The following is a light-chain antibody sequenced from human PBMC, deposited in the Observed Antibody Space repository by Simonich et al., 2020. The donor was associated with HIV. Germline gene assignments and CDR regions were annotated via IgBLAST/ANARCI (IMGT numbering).Light chain of an antibody. Sequence: DFVMTQSPDSLPVSLGERATINCKSSQSILYSSNNKNHLAWYQQKPGHPPRLLIYWASTRESGVPDRFSGSGSGTDFTLTISSLQAEDVAVYYCQQYYNTPQTFGQGTKVEIK. CDR1: QSILYSSNNKNH. V-gene: IGKV4-1*01. CDR3: QQYYNTPQT. J-gene: IGKJ1*01. CDR2: WAS.